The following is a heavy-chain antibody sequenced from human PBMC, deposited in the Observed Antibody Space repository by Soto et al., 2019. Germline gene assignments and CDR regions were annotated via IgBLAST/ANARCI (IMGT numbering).Heavy chain of an antibody. Sequence: GESLKISCKGSGYSFTSYWIGWVRQMPGKGLDWMCIIYPVDSDTRYSPSFQGQVTISADKSISTAYLQWSSLKASDTALYYCARRGVAAAGTSGYYYMDVWGKGTTVTVSS. CDR2: IYPVDSDT. V-gene: IGHV5-51*01. D-gene: IGHD6-13*01. CDR1: GYSFTSYW. CDR3: ARRGVAAAGTSGYYYMDV. J-gene: IGHJ6*03.